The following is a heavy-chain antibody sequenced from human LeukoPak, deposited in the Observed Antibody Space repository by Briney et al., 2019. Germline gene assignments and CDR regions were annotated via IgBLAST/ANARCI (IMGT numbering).Heavy chain of an antibody. Sequence: GGSLRLSCAASGFNFDDSPMHWVRQAPGKGLEWVAVMSFDGTHIYYADSVKGRFTISRDNSKNTLYLQMNSLRAEDTAVYYCARCSGYGMDVWGQGTTVTVSS. CDR1: GFNFDDSP. D-gene: IGHD3-10*02. CDR2: MSFDGTHI. V-gene: IGHV3-30-3*01. CDR3: ARCSGYGMDV. J-gene: IGHJ6*02.